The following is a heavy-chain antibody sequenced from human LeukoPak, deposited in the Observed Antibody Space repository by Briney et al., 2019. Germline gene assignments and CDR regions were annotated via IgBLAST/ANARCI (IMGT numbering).Heavy chain of an antibody. D-gene: IGHD3-22*01. CDR3: ARGVSPRSWYYYDSSGYLY. CDR1: GYTFTSYA. J-gene: IGHJ4*02. CDR2: INTNTGNP. Sequence: AASVKVSCKASGYTFTSYAMNWVRQAPGQGLEWMGWINTNTGNPTYVQGFAGRFVFSLDTSVSTAYLQISSLKAEDTAVYYCARGVSPRSWYYYDSSGYLYWGQGTLVTVSS. V-gene: IGHV7-4-1*02.